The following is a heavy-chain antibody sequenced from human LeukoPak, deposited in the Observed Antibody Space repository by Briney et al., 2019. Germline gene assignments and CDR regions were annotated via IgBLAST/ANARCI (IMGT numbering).Heavy chain of an antibody. CDR3: ARDLFYSSSWYDDY. Sequence: GGSLRLSCAASGFTFRSYAMTWVRQAPGKGLEWVSAISASAGSTYYADSVKGRFTISRDNSKNTLYLQMNSLRAEDTAVYYCARDLFYSSSWYDDYWGQGTLVTVSS. V-gene: IGHV3-23*01. CDR2: ISASAGST. D-gene: IGHD6-13*01. J-gene: IGHJ4*02. CDR1: GFTFRSYA.